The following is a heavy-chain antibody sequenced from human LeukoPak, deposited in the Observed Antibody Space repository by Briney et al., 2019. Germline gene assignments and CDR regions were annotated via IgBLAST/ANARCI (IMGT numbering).Heavy chain of an antibody. CDR1: GFGFTNYA. D-gene: IGHD3-10*01. J-gene: IGHJ4*02. CDR2: ISGSGGST. CDR3: AKESYYYGSGSSPDY. V-gene: IGHV3-23*01. Sequence: GGSLRLSCAASGFGFTNYAMSWVHQAPGKGLEWVSGISGSGGSTYYADSVKGRFTISRDNSKNTLYLQMNSLRAEDTAVYYCAKESYYYGSGSSPDYWGQGTLVTVSS.